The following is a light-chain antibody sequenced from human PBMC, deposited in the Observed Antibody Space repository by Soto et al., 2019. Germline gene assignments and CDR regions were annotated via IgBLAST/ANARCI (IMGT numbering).Light chain of an antibody. V-gene: IGKV1-12*01. CDR1: QVFRSW. Sequence: ETQITQPPSPVSELVGYGVPNTCRASQVFRSWLAGYQQKPGKALKLLIYAASSLQSGVQSRFSGSGSGTDFTLTISSLQPEDVETYYCQRATSFPLTFGGGTKVEIK. J-gene: IGKJ4*01. CDR2: AAS. CDR3: QRATSFPLT.